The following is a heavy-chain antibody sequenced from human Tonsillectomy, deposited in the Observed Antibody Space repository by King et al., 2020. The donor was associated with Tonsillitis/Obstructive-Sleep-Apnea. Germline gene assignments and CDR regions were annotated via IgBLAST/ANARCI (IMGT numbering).Heavy chain of an antibody. V-gene: IGHV4-39*01. CDR3: ARHHRSPGYYYDSSGRAPAASNWFDP. CDR2: IYYSGST. J-gene: IGHJ5*02. Sequence: QLQESGPGLVKPSETLSLTCTVSGGSISSSSYYWGWIRQPPGKGLEWIGSIYYSGSTYYNPSLKSRVTISVDTSKNQFSLKLSSVTAADTAVYYCARHHRSPGYYYDSSGRAPAASNWFDPWGQGTLVTVSS. D-gene: IGHD3-22*01. CDR1: GGSISSSSYY.